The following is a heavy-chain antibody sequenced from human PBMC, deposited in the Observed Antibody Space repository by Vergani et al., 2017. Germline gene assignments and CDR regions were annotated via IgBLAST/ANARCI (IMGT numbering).Heavy chain of an antibody. CDR2: ISAYNGNT. V-gene: IGHV1-18*01. D-gene: IGHD2-2*01. Sequence: QVQLVQSGAEVKKPGASVKVSCKASGYTFTSYGISWVRQAPGQGLEWMGWISAYNGNTNYAQKLQGIVTMTTDTSTSTAYMGLRSLRSDDTAVYYCARDRVIVVPAAIVNFDYWGQGTLVTVSS. J-gene: IGHJ4*02. CDR3: ARDRVIVVPAAIVNFDY. CDR1: GYTFTSYG.